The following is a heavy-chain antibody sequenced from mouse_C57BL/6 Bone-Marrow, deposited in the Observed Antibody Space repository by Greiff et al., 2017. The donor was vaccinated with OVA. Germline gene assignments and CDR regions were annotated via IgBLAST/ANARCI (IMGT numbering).Heavy chain of an antibody. D-gene: IGHD1-1*01. J-gene: IGHJ4*01. CDR2: IDPSDSYT. CDR1: GYTFTSYW. CDR3: ARDTTVVASMDY. V-gene: IGHV1-59*01. Sequence: VQLQQPGAELVRPGTSVKLSCKASGYTFTSYWMHWVKQRPGQGLEWIGVIDPSDSYTNYNQKFKGKATLTVDTSSSTAYMQLSSLTSEDSAVYYCARDTTVVASMDYWCQGTSVTVSS.